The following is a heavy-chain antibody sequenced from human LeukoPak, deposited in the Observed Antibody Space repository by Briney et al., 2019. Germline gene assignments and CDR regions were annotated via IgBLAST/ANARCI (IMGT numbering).Heavy chain of an antibody. CDR3: ASPPYGDYVGY. Sequence: SETLSLTCAVYGGSFSGYHWSWIRQPPGKGLEWIGEINHSGSTNYNPSLKSRVTISVDTSKNQFSLKLSSVTAADTAVYYCASPPYGDYVGYWGQGTLVTVSS. V-gene: IGHV4-34*01. CDR2: INHSGST. J-gene: IGHJ4*02. D-gene: IGHD4-17*01. CDR1: GGSFSGYH.